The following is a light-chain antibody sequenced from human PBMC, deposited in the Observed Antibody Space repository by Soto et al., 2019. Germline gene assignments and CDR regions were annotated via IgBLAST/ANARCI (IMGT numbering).Light chain of an antibody. Sequence: EIVLTQSRNTVSLSPGERATLSCRASQSVSSGYLVWYQQKPGQAPRRLIYGASSRATGIPDRFSGSGSGTDFTLTISRLEPEDCAGYYCQQYGNSPPSVTFGPGTTVDIK. CDR3: QQYGNSPPSVT. J-gene: IGKJ3*01. V-gene: IGKV3-20*01. CDR1: QSVSSGY. CDR2: GAS.